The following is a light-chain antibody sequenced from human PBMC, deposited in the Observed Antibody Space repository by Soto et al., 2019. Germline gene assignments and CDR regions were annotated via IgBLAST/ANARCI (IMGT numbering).Light chain of an antibody. CDR2: KAS. J-gene: IGKJ1*01. CDR1: QSISSW. V-gene: IGKV1-5*03. CDR3: QHYNTYPLT. Sequence: DIQMTQSPSTLSASVGDRVTVTCRASQSISSWLAWYQQKPGKAPKLLIYKASTLESGVPSRFSGSGSGTDFTLTISSLQPDDFATYYCQHYNTYPLTFGQATKVDI.